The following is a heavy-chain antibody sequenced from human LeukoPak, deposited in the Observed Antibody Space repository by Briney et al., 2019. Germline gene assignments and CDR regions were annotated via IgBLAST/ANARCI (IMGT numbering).Heavy chain of an antibody. Sequence: SETLSLTCTVFGGSISSYYWSWIRQPPGKGLEWIGYIYYSGSTNYNPSLKSRVTISVDTSKNQFSLKLSSVTAADTAVYYCARDSTETDIWYFDLWGRGTLVTVSS. V-gene: IGHV4-59*01. CDR1: GGSISSYY. CDR3: ARDSTETDIWYFDL. CDR2: IYYSGST. J-gene: IGHJ2*01.